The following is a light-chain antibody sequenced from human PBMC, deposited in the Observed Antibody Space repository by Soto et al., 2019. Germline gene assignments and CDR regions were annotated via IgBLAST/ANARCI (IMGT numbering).Light chain of an antibody. CDR1: SSDVGSYNL. V-gene: IGLV2-23*01. Sequence: QSALTQPASVSGSTGQSITISCSGTSSDVGSYNLVSWYQQHPGKAPKLIIYEGSKRPSGISNRFSGSKSGNTASLTISGLQAEDVADYYCCSYAGSSTWVFGAGTKLTVL. CDR2: EGS. CDR3: CSYAGSSTWV. J-gene: IGLJ3*02.